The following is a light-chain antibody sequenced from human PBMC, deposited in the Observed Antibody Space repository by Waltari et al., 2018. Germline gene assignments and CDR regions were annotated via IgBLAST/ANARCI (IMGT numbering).Light chain of an antibody. CDR1: TLRSAY. CDR3: NSRDSSGSYV. CDR2: GKN. J-gene: IGLJ1*01. V-gene: IGLV3-19*01. Sequence: SSELTQDPAVSVALGQTVRITCKGDTLRSAYESWYQQKPGQAPVLVIYGKNNRPSGIPDRFSGSSSGNTASLTITGAQAEDEADYYCNSRDSSGSYVFGTGTKVTVL.